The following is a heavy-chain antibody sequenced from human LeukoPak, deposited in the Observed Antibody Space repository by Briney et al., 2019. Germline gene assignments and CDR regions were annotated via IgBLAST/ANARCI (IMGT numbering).Heavy chain of an antibody. V-gene: IGHV3-7*01. CDR3: ARDSGIAPAGHYHYYGMDV. J-gene: IGHJ6*02. D-gene: IGHD6-13*01. CDR1: GFTFSSYW. CDR2: IKQDGSEK. Sequence: PGGSLRLSCAASGFTFSSYWMSWVRQAPGKGLEWVASIKQDGSEKYYVDSVKGRFTISRDNAKKSLFLQMNSLRAEDTAVYYCARDSGIAPAGHYHYYGMDVWRQGTTVTVS.